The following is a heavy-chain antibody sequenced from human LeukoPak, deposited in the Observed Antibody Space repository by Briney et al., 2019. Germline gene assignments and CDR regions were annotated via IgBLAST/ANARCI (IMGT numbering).Heavy chain of an antibody. Sequence: SETLSLTCAVYGGSFSGYYWSWIRQPPGKGLEWIGEINHSGSTNYNPSLKSRVTISVDTSKNQFSLKLSSVTAADTAVYYCARGRSNSGSYFDYFDYWGQGTLVTVSS. V-gene: IGHV4-34*01. CDR3: ARGRSNSGSYFDYFDY. CDR1: GGSFSGYY. D-gene: IGHD1-26*01. CDR2: INHSGST. J-gene: IGHJ4*02.